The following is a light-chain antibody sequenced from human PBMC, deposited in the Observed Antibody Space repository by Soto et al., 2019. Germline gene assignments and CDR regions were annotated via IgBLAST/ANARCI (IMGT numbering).Light chain of an antibody. V-gene: IGKV1-9*01. Sequence: DIQLTQSPSFLSASVWDRVTITCRSSQGISSYLAWYQQTPGKAPKLLIYASSTLQSGVPSRFSGSGSGTEFTLTISSLQPEDFATYYCQQLNTFPVTFGQGTRLDI. CDR1: QGISSY. CDR3: QQLNTFPVT. CDR2: ASS. J-gene: IGKJ5*01.